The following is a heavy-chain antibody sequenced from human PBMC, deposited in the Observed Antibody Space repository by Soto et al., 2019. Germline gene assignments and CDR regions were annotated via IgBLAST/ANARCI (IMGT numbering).Heavy chain of an antibody. J-gene: IGHJ5*01. D-gene: IGHD2-15*01. V-gene: IGHV4-30-4*01. CDR3: ARGRYCLTGRCFPNWFDS. Sequence: SETLSLTCSVSGDSISTVDYFWAWIRQPPGQALEYIGYIYKSATTYYNPSFGSRVAISLDTSKSQFSLNVTSVTAADTAVYFCARGRYCLTGRCFPNWFDSWGQGTLVTVSS. CDR2: IYKSATT. CDR1: GDSISTVDYF.